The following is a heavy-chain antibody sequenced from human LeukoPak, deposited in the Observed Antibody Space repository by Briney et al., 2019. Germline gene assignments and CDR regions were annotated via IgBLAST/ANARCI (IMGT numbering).Heavy chain of an antibody. D-gene: IGHD2-2*01. CDR2: INWNGGST. CDR3: AREGYCSSTSCPTFDY. Sequence: GGSLRLSCAASGFTFDDYGMSWVRQAPGKGLEWVSGINWNGGSTGYADSVKGRFTISRDNAKNSLYLQMNSLRAEDTAVYYCAREGYCSSTSCPTFDYWGQGTLVTVSS. J-gene: IGHJ4*02. CDR1: GFTFDDYG. V-gene: IGHV3-20*04.